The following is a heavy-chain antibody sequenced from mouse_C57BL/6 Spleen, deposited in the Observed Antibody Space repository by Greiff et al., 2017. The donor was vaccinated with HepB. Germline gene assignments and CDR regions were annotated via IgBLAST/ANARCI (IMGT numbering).Heavy chain of an antibody. Sequence: EVQRVESGGGLVKPGGSLKLSCAASGFTFSSYAMSWVRQTPEKRLEWVATISDGGSYTYYPDNVKGRFTISRDNAKNNLYLQMSHLKSEDTAMYYCAMVSNTRGNYFDYRGQGTTLTVSS. CDR2: ISDGGSYT. J-gene: IGHJ2*01. CDR1: GFTFSSYA. D-gene: IGHD2-5*01. V-gene: IGHV5-4*01. CDR3: AMVSNTRGNYFDY.